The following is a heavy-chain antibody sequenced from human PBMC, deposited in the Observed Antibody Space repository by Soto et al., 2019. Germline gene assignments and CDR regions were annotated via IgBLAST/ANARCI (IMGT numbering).Heavy chain of an antibody. CDR1: GGSISSYY. CDR3: ARDKGGYGGTYDY. V-gene: IGHV4-59*01. CDR2: IYYSGST. D-gene: IGHD2-15*01. J-gene: IGHJ4*02. Sequence: QVQLQESGPGLVKPSETLSLTCTVSGGSISSYYWSWIRQPPGKGLEWIGYIYYSGSTNYNPSLKSRVTISVDTSKNQFSLKLSSVTAADTAVYFCARDKGGYGGTYDYWGQGTLVTVSS.